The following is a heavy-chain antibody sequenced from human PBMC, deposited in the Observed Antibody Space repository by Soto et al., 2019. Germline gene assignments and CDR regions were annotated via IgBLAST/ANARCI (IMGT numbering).Heavy chain of an antibody. CDR1: GFTFSSYG. D-gene: IGHD2-15*01. J-gene: IGHJ3*02. CDR2: LWYDGSNK. CDR3: ASLYCSGGSCNHYDAFDI. V-gene: IGHV3-33*01. Sequence: QVQLVESGGGVVQPGRSLRLSCAASGFTFSSYGMHWVRQAPGKGLEWGAVLWYDGSNKYYADSVKGRFTISRDNSKITLYLQMNSLRAEDTAVYYCASLYCSGGSCNHYDAFDIWGQGTMVTVSS.